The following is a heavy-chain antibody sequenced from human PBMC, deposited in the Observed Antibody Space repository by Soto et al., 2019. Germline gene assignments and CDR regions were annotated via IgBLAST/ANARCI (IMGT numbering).Heavy chain of an antibody. V-gene: IGHV3-30*18. Sequence: GGSLRLSCAASGFTFSSYGMHWVRQAPGKGLEWVAVISYDGSNKYYADSVKGRFTISRDNSKNTLYLQMNSLRAEDTAVYYCAKDGTYYYGSGSYYGYYYYFLDVPGRGTTVIGSS. CDR2: ISYDGSNK. J-gene: IGHJ6*03. CDR1: GFTFSSYG. CDR3: AKDGTYYYGSGSYYGYYYYFLDV. D-gene: IGHD3-10*01.